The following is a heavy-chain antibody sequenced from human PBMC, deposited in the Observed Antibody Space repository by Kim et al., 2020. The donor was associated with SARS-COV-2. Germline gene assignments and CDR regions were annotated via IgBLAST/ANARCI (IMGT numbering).Heavy chain of an antibody. CDR3: ARGGAVGGTQGDY. V-gene: IGHV1-69*04. D-gene: IGHD1-26*01. J-gene: IGHJ4*02. CDR2: IIPILGIA. Sequence: SVKVSCKASVGTFSSYAISWVRQAPGQGLEWMGRIIPILGIANYAQKFQGRVTITADKSTSTAYMELSSLGSEDTAVYYCARGGAVGGTQGDYWGQGALVTVSS. CDR1: VGTFSSYA.